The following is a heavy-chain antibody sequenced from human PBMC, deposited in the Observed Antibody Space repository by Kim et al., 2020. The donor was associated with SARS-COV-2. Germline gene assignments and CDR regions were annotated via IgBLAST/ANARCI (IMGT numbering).Heavy chain of an antibody. CDR2: IKSKPDVGPP. CDR3: TTTVRYSYGWYYLDY. CDR1: GFTFSNAW. Sequence: GGSLRLSCAASGFTFSNAWMSWVRQAPGKGLDWVGRIKSKPDVGPPDYAAPVKGRFTISRDDSKNTLYLQMNSLKTEDTAVYYCTTTVRYSYGWYYLDYWGQGTLVTVSS. D-gene: IGHD5-18*01. J-gene: IGHJ4*02. V-gene: IGHV3-15*01.